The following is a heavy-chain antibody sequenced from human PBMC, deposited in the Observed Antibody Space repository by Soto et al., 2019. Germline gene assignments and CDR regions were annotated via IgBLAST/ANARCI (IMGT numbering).Heavy chain of an antibody. CDR2: ISTYTGDT. J-gene: IGHJ4*02. V-gene: IGHV1-18*04. CDR1: GYPFTDYG. Sequence: ASVKVSCKGSGYPFTDYGILWLRQAPGQGLEWVAWISTYTGDTSYAQRIQDRVTLSRDISTRTVYMELRSLRSDDTAIYYCAILPHYIYEYDYWRQLTPVPASS. D-gene: IGHD5-12*01. CDR3: AILPHYIYEYDY.